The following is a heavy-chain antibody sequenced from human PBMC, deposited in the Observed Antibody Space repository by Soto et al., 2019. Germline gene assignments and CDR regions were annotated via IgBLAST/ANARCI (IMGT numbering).Heavy chain of an antibody. CDR1: GFTFNTYS. J-gene: IGHJ4*02. V-gene: IGHV3-48*01. Sequence: DVQLVESGGGLVQPGGSLRLSCAASGFTFNTYSMNWVRQAPGKGLEWFSYISRTNTIHYADSVRGRFTISRDNVKNSLYLQMNSLRAEDTAVYFCTRDPHALDYWGQGTLVTVSS. CDR3: TRDPHALDY. CDR2: ISRTNTI.